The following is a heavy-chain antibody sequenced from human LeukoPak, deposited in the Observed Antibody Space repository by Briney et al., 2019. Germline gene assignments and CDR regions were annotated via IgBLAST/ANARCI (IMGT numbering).Heavy chain of an antibody. Sequence: GGSLRLSCAASGFTFSSYSMNWVRQAPGKRLEWVSSISSSSSYIYYADSVKGRFTISRDNAKNSLYLQMNSLRAEDTAVYYCARVLHKRNYDSSVYYGYWGQGTLVTVSS. CDR2: ISSSSSYI. J-gene: IGHJ4*02. D-gene: IGHD3-22*01. V-gene: IGHV3-21*01. CDR1: GFTFSSYS. CDR3: ARVLHKRNYDSSVYYGY.